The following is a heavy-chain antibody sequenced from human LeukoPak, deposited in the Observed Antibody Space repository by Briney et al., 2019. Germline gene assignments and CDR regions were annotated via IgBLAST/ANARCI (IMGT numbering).Heavy chain of an antibody. CDR1: GGSISSYY. Sequence: SSETLSLTCTVSGGSISSYYWSWIRQPPGKGLEWIGYIYYSGSTNYNPSLKSRVTISVDTSKNQFSLKLSSVTAADTAVYYCAREVYSGSDGNWFDPWGQGTLVTVSS. J-gene: IGHJ5*02. V-gene: IGHV4-59*01. D-gene: IGHD1-26*01. CDR3: AREVYSGSDGNWFDP. CDR2: IYYSGST.